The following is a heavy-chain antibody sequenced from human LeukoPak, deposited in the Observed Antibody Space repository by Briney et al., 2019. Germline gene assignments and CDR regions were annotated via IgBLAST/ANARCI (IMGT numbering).Heavy chain of an antibody. CDR2: INSDGSST. CDR3: ARGSSSWYKTIDY. Sequence: GGSLRLSCAASGFTFSSYWMHWVRQAPGKGLVWVSRINSDGSSTSYADSVKGRFTISRDNAKNSLYLQMNSLRAEDTAVYYCARGSSSWYKTIDYWGQGTLVTVSS. D-gene: IGHD6-13*01. V-gene: IGHV3-74*01. J-gene: IGHJ4*02. CDR1: GFTFSSYW.